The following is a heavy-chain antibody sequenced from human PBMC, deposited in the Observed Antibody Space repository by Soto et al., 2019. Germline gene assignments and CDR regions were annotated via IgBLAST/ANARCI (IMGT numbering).Heavy chain of an antibody. D-gene: IGHD3-22*01. CDR1: GFTFSSCA. V-gene: IGHV3-23*01. CDR3: AKVVGDGNDYYDS. J-gene: IGHJ4*02. CDR2: ISGNAGNT. Sequence: GSLRHSWAATGFTFSSCAMGWLRMATGKRHEEASGISGNAGNTYYADSVKGLFTISRDTSKNTLYLQMDSLGAEDTAIYYCAKVVGDGNDYYDSWGQGT.